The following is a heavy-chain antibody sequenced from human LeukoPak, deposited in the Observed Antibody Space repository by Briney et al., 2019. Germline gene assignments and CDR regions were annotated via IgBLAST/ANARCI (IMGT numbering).Heavy chain of an antibody. V-gene: IGHV3-21*01. J-gene: IGHJ4*02. D-gene: IGHD3-16*01. CDR3: VRDYSAGYSSSGSSSWGRLGD. Sequence: GGSLRLSCAASGFTFSSYSMNWVRQAPGKGLEWVSSISSSSSYIYYADSVKGRFTISRDNSKNSLYLQMNSLSTEDTAVFYCVRDYSAGYSSSGSSSWGRLGDWGQGTLVTVSS. CDR2: ISSSSSYI. CDR1: GFTFSSYS.